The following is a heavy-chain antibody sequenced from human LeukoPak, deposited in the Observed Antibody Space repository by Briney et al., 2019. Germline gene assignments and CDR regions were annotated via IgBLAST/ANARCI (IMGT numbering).Heavy chain of an antibody. CDR1: GGTFSSYA. Sequence: GASVKVSCKASGGTFSSYAISWVRQAPGQGLEWMGGIIPIFGTANYAQKFQGRVTITADKSTSTAYMELSSLRSEDTAVYYCARERPGIAAAGHFDYWGQGTLVNVSS. J-gene: IGHJ4*02. D-gene: IGHD6-13*01. V-gene: IGHV1-69*06. CDR3: ARERPGIAAAGHFDY. CDR2: IIPIFGTA.